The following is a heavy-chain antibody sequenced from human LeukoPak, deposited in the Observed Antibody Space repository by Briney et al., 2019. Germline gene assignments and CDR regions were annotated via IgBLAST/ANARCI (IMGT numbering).Heavy chain of an antibody. CDR2: ISSSSSAK. J-gene: IGHJ6*03. Sequence: PGGSLRLSCAASGFTVSSNYMSWVRQAPGKGLEWVSFISSSSSAKYYADSVRGRFTISRDNAKNSLYLQMNSLRAEDTAVYYCASPPDIVVEPDAITDYYYMAVWGKGTTVTVSS. D-gene: IGHD2-2*02. CDR3: ASPPDIVVEPDAITDYYYMAV. CDR1: GFTVSSNY. V-gene: IGHV3-48*04.